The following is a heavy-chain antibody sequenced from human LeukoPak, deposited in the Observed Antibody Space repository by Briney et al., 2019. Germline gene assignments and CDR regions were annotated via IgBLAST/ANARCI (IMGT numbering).Heavy chain of an antibody. Sequence: GGSLRLSCAASGFTFSYAWMSWVRQAPGGGLEWVGRVETRATGGTTEYSAPVKGRSSISRDDSTNTLSLQMNSLKLEDTAVYYCVIDAYCNSLSCNWVNIHYWGQGTLVIVSS. J-gene: IGHJ4*02. CDR3: VIDAYCNSLSCNWVNIHY. CDR1: GFTFSYAW. CDR2: VETRATGGTT. V-gene: IGHV3-15*04. D-gene: IGHD2/OR15-2a*01.